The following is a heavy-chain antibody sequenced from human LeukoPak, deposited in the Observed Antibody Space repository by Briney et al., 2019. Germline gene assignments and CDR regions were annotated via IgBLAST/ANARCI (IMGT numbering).Heavy chain of an antibody. D-gene: IGHD4-17*01. V-gene: IGHV3-48*03. CDR2: ISGGGETV. CDR1: GFSFSSYE. CDR3: ARTGNDGDYIYYFDY. Sequence: PGGSLRLSCAASGFSFSSYEMNWVRQAPGKGLEWVSYISGGGETVYYVDSVKGRLTISRDNAKNSLYLQMNSLRAEDTAVYYCARTGNDGDYIYYFDYWGQGTLVTVSS. J-gene: IGHJ4*02.